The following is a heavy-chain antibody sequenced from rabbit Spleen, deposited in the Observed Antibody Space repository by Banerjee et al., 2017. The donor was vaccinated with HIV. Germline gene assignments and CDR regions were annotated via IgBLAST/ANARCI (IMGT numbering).Heavy chain of an antibody. Sequence: QSLEESGGDLVKPGGTLTLTCTASGFSFSSSDYMCWVRQAPGKGLKWIACINTATGKAVYASWAKGRFTISKTSSTTVTLQMTSLTVAVTATYFCVRGIDWMFRLWGPGTLVTVS. D-gene: IGHD2-1*01. CDR1: GFSFSSSDY. J-gene: IGHJ6*01. CDR3: VRGIDWMFRL. CDR2: INTATGKA. V-gene: IGHV1S40*01.